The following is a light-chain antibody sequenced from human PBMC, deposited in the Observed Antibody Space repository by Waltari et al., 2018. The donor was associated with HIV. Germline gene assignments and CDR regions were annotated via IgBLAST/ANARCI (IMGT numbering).Light chain of an antibody. CDR2: GNN. Sequence: QSVLTQPPSVSGAPGQRVAISCTGSSSNIGAGYDVHWYQQIPGTAPKLLIYGNNNRPSGVPDRSSGSKSGTSASLTISGVQPEDEADYYCQSYDSGLSGVVFGGGTQLTV. CDR3: QSYDSGLSGVV. V-gene: IGLV1-40*01. CDR1: SSNIGAGYD. J-gene: IGLJ3*02.